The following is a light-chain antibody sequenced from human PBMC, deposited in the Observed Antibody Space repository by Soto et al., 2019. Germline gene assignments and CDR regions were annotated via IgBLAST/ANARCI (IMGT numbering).Light chain of an antibody. J-gene: IGKJ4*01. CDR3: QQANSFRLT. Sequence: DIPMTQSPSSVSASVGDRVSITCRASQGISSWLAWYQQKPGRAPKLLIYTGSSLQSGVPSRFSRTGSVTDFTLTISSMQPENVATYCCQQANSFRLTFGGGTKVEIK. CDR1: QGISSW. CDR2: TGS. V-gene: IGKV1-12*01.